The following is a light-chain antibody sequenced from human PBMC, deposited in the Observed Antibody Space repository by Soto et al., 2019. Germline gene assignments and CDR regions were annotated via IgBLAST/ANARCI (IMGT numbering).Light chain of an antibody. J-gene: IGKJ4*01. CDR2: GAV. V-gene: IGKV3-20*01. CDR3: QQYGTSPLT. CDR1: QGVSSNY. Sequence: EIVLTQSPGILSLSPGERATLSCRARQGVSSNYLAWYQQKPGQAPRLLIYGAVSRATGIPDRFSGSGSGTDFSLTISRLEPEDFALYYCQQYGTSPLTFGGGTKVEIK.